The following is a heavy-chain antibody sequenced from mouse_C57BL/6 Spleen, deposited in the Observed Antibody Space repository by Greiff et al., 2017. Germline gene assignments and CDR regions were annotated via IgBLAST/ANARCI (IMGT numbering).Heavy chain of an antibody. Sequence: VQLQQSGAELAKPGASVKLSCKASGYTFTSYWMHWVKQRPGQGLEWIGYINPSSGYTKYNQKFKDKATLTADKSSSTAYMQLSSLTYEDSAVYYCARSMVTTDYAMDYWGQGTSVTVSS. D-gene: IGHD2-2*01. CDR3: ARSMVTTDYAMDY. CDR1: GYTFTSYW. CDR2: INPSSGYT. J-gene: IGHJ4*01. V-gene: IGHV1-7*01.